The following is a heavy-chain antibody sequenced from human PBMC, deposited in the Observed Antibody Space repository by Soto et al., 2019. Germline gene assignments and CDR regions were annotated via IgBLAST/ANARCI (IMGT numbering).Heavy chain of an antibody. CDR3: VKAWYNDVWGYYFDY. CDR2: IKEDGSGK. D-gene: IGHD3-10*02. Sequence: EVQLVESGGGLVQPGGSLRLSCAASGFTFSSYWMTWVRQAPGKGLEWVANIKEDGSGKYYVDSVKGRFTISSDNTKNSLYLQLNSLRAEDTATYYCVKAWYNDVWGYYFDYWGQGTLVTVSS. CDR1: GFTFSSYW. V-gene: IGHV3-7*01. J-gene: IGHJ4*02.